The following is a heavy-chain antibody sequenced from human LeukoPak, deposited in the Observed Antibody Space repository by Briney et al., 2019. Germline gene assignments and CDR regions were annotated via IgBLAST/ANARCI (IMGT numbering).Heavy chain of an antibody. CDR3: ATSSGWVRFDP. CDR2: INHSGST. V-gene: IGHV4-34*01. CDR1: GGSFSGYY. Sequence: SETLSLTCAVYGGSFSGYYWSWIRQPPGKGLEWIGEINHSGSTNYNPSLKSRVTISVDTSKNQFSLKLSSVTAADTAVYYCATSSGWVRFDPWGQGTLVTVSS. J-gene: IGHJ5*02. D-gene: IGHD6-19*01.